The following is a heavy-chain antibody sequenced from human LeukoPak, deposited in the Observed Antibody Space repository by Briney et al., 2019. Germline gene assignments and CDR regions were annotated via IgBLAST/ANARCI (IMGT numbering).Heavy chain of an antibody. Sequence: GSLRLSCGVSGFTVSSYWMSWVRQAPGKGLEWIGSIYHSGNTYYNPSLKSRVTISVDTSKNQFSLKLNSVTAADTAVYYCARAGYGDSDFDYWGQGTLVTVSS. D-gene: IGHD4-17*01. CDR1: GFTVSSYW. J-gene: IGHJ4*02. V-gene: IGHV4-38-2*01. CDR3: ARAGYGDSDFDY. CDR2: IYHSGNT.